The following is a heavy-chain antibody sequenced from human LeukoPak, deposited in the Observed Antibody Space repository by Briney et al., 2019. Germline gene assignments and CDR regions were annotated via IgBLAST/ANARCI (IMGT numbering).Heavy chain of an antibody. CDR3: ARHRWVTTGWYFDL. D-gene: IGHD4-17*01. J-gene: IGHJ2*01. CDR1: GDSISTYY. CDR2: IDNSGST. Sequence: PSETLSLTCTIFGDSISTYYWSWIRQSPGKGLEWVGSIDNSGSTNHNPSLKSRVTISVDTSKDQFSLRVTSMTAADTAVYYRARHRWVTTGWYFDLWGRGTLVSVSS. V-gene: IGHV4-59*08.